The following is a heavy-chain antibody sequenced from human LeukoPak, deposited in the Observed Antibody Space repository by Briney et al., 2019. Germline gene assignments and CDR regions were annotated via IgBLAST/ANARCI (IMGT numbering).Heavy chain of an antibody. CDR1: GFTFSDYV. CDR2: ITGSSSHM. J-gene: IGHJ4*02. Sequence: GGSLRLSCAASGFTFSDYVMNWVRQAPGRGLEWVSSITGSSSHMYYGDSMEGRFTISRDNAKNSLYLHVDSLRAEDTALYYCARAEMTTVGEYYFDSWGQGTLVTVSS. V-gene: IGHV3-21*01. CDR3: ARAEMTTVGEYYFDS. D-gene: IGHD4-11*01.